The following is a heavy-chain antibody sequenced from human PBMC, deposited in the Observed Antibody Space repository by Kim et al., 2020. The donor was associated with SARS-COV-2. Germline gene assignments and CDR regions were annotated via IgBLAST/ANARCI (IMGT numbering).Heavy chain of an antibody. V-gene: IGHV6-1*01. D-gene: IGHD3-9*01. CDR2: TYYRSKWYN. CDR1: GDSVSSNSAA. CDR3: AREDILTGYYVGGVDY. Sequence: SQTLSLTCAISGDSVSSNSAAWTWIRQSPSRGLEWLGRTYYRSKWYNDYAVSVKSRITINPDTSKNQFSLQLNSVTPEDTAVYYCAREDILTGYYVGGVDYWGQGTLVTVSS. J-gene: IGHJ4*02.